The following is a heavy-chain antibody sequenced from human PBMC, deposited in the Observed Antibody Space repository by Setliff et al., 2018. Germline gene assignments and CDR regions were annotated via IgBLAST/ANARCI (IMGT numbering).Heavy chain of an antibody. Sequence: PSETLSLTCTVSGGSISSSSYYWGWIRQPPGKGLEWIGSIYYSGSTYYNPSLKSRVTISVDTSKKRFSLMLRSVTAADTAIYYCARYNSSAACFDLWGPGTLVTVSS. V-gene: IGHV4-39*02. D-gene: IGHD1-20*01. CDR3: ARYNSSAACFDL. CDR2: IYYSGST. J-gene: IGHJ5*02. CDR1: GGSISSSSYY.